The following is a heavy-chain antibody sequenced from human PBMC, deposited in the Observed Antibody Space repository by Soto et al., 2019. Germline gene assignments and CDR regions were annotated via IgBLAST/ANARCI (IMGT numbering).Heavy chain of an antibody. J-gene: IGHJ4*02. V-gene: IGHV3-30*18. Sequence: QVQPVESGGGVVRPGRSLRLTCAASGFTFRNYGMHWVRQAPGKGLEWVAVISHDGSDKYYADSMKGRFIISRDNSENTLFLNMNSLKPEDTAVYYCAKENQHLVHDYWGQGTLVTVSS. CDR1: GFTFRNYG. CDR2: ISHDGSDK. D-gene: IGHD6-13*01. CDR3: AKENQHLVHDY.